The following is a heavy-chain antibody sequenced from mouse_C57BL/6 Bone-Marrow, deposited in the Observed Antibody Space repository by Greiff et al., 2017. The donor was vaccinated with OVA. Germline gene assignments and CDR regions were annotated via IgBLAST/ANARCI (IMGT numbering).Heavy chain of an antibody. J-gene: IGHJ1*03. D-gene: IGHD1-1*01. Sequence: EVKLVESGGGLVKPGGSLKLSCAASGFTFSDYGMHWVRQAPEKGLEWVAYISSGSSTIYYAATVKGRFTISRDNAKNTLFLQMTSLRSEDTAMYYCARKDYYGSSYAYFDVWGTGTTVTVSS. CDR2: ISSGSSTI. CDR3: ARKDYYGSSYAYFDV. CDR1: GFTFSDYG. V-gene: IGHV5-17*01.